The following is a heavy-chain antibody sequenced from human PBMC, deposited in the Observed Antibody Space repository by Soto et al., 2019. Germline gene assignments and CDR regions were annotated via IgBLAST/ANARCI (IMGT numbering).Heavy chain of an antibody. CDR2: ISGSGGST. Sequence: GGSLRLSCAASGFTFSSYAMSWVRQAPGKGLEWVSAISGSGGSTYYADSVKGRFTISRDNSKNTLYLQMNSLRAEDMAVYYCAKSEGLSGYDYYFDYWGQGTLVTVSS. CDR3: AKSEGLSGYDYYFDY. D-gene: IGHD5-12*01. J-gene: IGHJ4*02. CDR1: GFTFSSYA. V-gene: IGHV3-23*01.